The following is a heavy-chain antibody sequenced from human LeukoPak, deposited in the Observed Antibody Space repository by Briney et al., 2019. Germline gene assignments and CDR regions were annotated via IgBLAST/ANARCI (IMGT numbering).Heavy chain of an antibody. J-gene: IGHJ4*02. CDR3: AREVYAEDYVWGSYRWNYFDY. Sequence: NTSETLSLTCAVYGGSFSGYYWSWIRQPPGKGLEGIGEINHSGSTNYNPPLKSRVTISVDTSKNQFSLKLSSVTAADTAVYYCAREVYAEDYVWGSYRWNYFDYWGQGTLVTVSS. CDR1: GGSFSGYY. D-gene: IGHD3-16*02. CDR2: INHSGST. V-gene: IGHV4-34*01.